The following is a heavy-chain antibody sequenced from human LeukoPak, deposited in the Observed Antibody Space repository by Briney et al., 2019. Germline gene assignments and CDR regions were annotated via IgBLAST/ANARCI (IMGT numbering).Heavy chain of an antibody. D-gene: IGHD6-13*01. J-gene: IGHJ4*02. CDR1: GFTFSSYS. V-gene: IGHV3-48*04. Sequence: GGSLRLSCAASGFTFSSYSMNWVRQAPGKGLEWVSYISSSSSTIYYADSVKGRFTISRDNAKNTLHLQMNSLGAEDTAVYYCAAVIAARGYWGQGTLVTVSS. CDR3: AAVIAARGY. CDR2: ISSSSSTI.